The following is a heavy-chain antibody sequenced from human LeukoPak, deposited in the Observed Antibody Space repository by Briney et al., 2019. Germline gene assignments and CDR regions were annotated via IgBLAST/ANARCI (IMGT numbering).Heavy chain of an antibody. D-gene: IGHD3-3*02. J-gene: IGHJ2*01. V-gene: IGHV3-53*01. CDR1: GFTVSTNY. Sequence: GGSLRLFCAASGFTVSTNYMXWVRXAPGXGXXWVSILYSGSSTYYADSVEGRFIVSRDSSKNTLSLQMNDLRAEDTAVYYCARVGDHFHWYLDLWGRGTMVTVSS. CDR2: LYSGSST. CDR3: ARVGDHFHWYLDL.